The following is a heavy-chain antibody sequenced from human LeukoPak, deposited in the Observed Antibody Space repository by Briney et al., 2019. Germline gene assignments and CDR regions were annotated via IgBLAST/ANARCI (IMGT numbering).Heavy chain of an antibody. CDR1: GFTFSSYA. Sequence: LPGGSLRLSCAASGFTFSSYAMTWVRQAPGKGLEWVSAITGSGDSAYYSDSVKGRFTISRDQSKSTVYLQMTSLRAEDTAVFYCAKGTTDYDASDPLDFWGQGTLVTVSS. CDR2: ITGSGDSA. D-gene: IGHD3-16*01. CDR3: AKGTTDYDASDPLDF. J-gene: IGHJ4*02. V-gene: IGHV3-23*01.